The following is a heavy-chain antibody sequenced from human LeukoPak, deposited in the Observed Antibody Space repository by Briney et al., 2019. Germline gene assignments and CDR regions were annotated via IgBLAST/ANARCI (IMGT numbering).Heavy chain of an antibody. CDR1: GYTFTGYG. V-gene: IGHV3-66*01. D-gene: IGHD6-19*01. J-gene: IGHJ4*02. Sequence: SCKASGYTFTGYGISWVRQAPGKGLEWVSVIYSGGSTYYADSVKGRFTISRDNSKNTLYLQMNSLRAEDTAVYYCARDMESSGWPFDYWGQGTLVTVSS. CDR3: ARDMESSGWPFDY. CDR2: IYSGGST.